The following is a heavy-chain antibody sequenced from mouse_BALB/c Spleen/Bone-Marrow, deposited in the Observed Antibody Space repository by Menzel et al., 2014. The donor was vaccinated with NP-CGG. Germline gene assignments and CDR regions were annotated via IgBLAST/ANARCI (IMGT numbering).Heavy chain of an antibody. V-gene: IGHV3-6*02. J-gene: IGHJ2*01. CDR3: ARGGNIDY. D-gene: IGHD2-1*01. CDR1: GYSITSGYY. Sequence: VQLQQSGPGLVKPSQSLSLACSVTGYSITSGYYWNWIRQFPGNKLEWMGYISYDGSNNYNPSLKNRISITRDTSKNQLFLKLNSVTTEDTATYYCARGGNIDYWGQGTTLTVSS. CDR2: ISYDGSN.